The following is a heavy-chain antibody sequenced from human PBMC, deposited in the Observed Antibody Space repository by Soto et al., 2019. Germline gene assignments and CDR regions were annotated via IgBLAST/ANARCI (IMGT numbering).Heavy chain of an antibody. J-gene: IGHJ4*02. D-gene: IGHD1-7*01. Sequence: ASVKVSCKASGYRFIDYFMHWVRRAPGQGLEWMGWINPKSGGTKIAQKFQGRTTMTRDTSINTVFMELRRLTSDDTAVYFCAREYNWNYKCWNVYWGLGTMVTVSS. CDR1: GYRFIDYF. V-gene: IGHV1-2*02. CDR3: AREYNWNYKCWNVY. CDR2: INPKSGGT.